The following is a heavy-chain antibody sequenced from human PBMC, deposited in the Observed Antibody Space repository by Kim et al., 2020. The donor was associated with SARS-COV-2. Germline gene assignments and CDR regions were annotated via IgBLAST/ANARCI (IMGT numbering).Heavy chain of an antibody. D-gene: IGHD3-10*01. CDR1: GGSISSYY. J-gene: IGHJ3*02. Sequence: SETLSLTCTVSGGSISSYYWSWIRQPPGKGLEWIGYIYYSGSTNYNPSLKSRVTISVDTSKNQFSLKLSPVTAADTAVYYCARERGFGELLGADAFDIWGQGTMVTVSS. CDR2: IYYSGST. CDR3: ARERGFGELLGADAFDI. V-gene: IGHV4-59*01.